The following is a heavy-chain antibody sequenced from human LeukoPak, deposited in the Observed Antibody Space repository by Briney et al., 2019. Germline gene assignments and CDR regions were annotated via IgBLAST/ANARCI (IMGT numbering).Heavy chain of an antibody. V-gene: IGHV3-23*01. J-gene: IGHJ4*02. CDR3: AKRETYYYDSSGYWLDY. Sequence: PGGSLRLSCAASGFTFSSYAMSWVRQAPGKGLEWVSAISGSGGSTYYADSVKGRFTISGGNSKNTLYLQMNSLRAEDTAVYYCAKRETYYYDSSGYWLDYWGQGTLVTVSS. CDR1: GFTFSSYA. CDR2: ISGSGGST. D-gene: IGHD3-22*01.